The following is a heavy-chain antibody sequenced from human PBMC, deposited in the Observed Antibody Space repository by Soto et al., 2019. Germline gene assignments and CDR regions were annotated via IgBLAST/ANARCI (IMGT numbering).Heavy chain of an antibody. D-gene: IGHD5-12*01. J-gene: IGHJ3*02. CDR2: IYSGGST. V-gene: IGHV3-66*01. CDR1: GFTVSSNY. CDR3: ARDRGETVATHSFDI. Sequence: EVQLVESGGGLVQPGGSLRLSCAASGFTVSSNYMSWVRQAPGKGLEWVSVIYSGGSTYYADSVKGRFTISRDNSKNTLYLQMSSLRAEDTAVYYCARDRGETVATHSFDIWGQGTMVTVSS.